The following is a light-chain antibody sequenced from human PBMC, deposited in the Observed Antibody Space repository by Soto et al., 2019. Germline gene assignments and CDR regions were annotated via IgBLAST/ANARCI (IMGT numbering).Light chain of an antibody. J-gene: IGKJ5*01. V-gene: IGKV2D-29*02. CDR1: QSLLHITGETF. CDR3: MQSTQLPPT. CDR2: EVS. Sequence: DVVMTQTPLSLSVAPGQPASISCKSSQSLLHITGETFLFWYLQKPGQSPQLLIYEVSTRVSGXXXXXXXXGSGTDFTLEISRVETDDVGIYYCMQSTQLPPTFGQGTRLEIK.